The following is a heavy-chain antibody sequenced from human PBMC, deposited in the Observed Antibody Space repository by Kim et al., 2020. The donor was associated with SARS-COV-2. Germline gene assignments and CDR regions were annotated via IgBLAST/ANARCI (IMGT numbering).Heavy chain of an antibody. Sequence: SETLSLTCAVYGGSFSGYYWSWIRQPPGKGLERMWEINHSGSTNYNPSLKRRVTISIDTSKNQFSLTLSCVTAADAAVYYCSRGEYSRGWYGRRYCFDYWGQGTLVTVSS. CDR2: INHSGST. J-gene: IGHJ4*02. CDR1: GGSFSGYY. D-gene: IGHD6-13*01. V-gene: IGHV4-34*01. CDR3: SRGEYSRGWYGRRYCFDY.